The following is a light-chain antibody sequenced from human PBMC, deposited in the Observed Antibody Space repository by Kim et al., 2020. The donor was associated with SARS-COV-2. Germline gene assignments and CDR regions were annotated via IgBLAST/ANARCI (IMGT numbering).Light chain of an antibody. V-gene: IGLV3-19*01. CDR3: DSRDRSSSSWV. CDR2: GKN. J-gene: IGLJ3*02. CDR1: SLRNYY. Sequence: AVGQTVMITCRGDSLRNYYASWYQQKPGQAPVLVIHGKNNRPSGIPNRFSGSSSGNTASLTITGAQAEDEADYYCDSRDRSSSSWVFGGGTQLTVL.